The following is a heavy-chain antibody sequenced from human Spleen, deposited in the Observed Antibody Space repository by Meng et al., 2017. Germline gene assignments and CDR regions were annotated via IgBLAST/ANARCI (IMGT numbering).Heavy chain of an antibody. CDR3: ARPNDILTGGAGTFDI. V-gene: IGHV4-34*01. J-gene: IGHJ3*02. CDR2: INHSGRT. CDR1: GGSLTGYY. Sequence: SETLSLTCAVNGGSLTGYYWSWIRQTPGKGLEWIGEINHSGRTNYNPSLKSRVTISVDTSMNQFSLKLNSVTAADTAVYYCARPNDILTGGAGTFDIWGQGTMVTVSS. D-gene: IGHD3-9*01.